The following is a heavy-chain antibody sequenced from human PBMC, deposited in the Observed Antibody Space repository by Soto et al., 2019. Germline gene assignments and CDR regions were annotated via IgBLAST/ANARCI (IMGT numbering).Heavy chain of an antibody. V-gene: IGHV4-34*01. D-gene: IGHD3-3*01. CDR3: ATRITVFGLLIPPFDP. CDR2: INHTGGT. J-gene: IGHJ5*02. Sequence: PSETLSLTCAVYGGSVNGHYWNWIRQPPGKGLGWIGEINHTGGTHYNPSLKSRVTMSVDTSKNQFSLRLSSVTAADTAIYYCATRITVFGLLIPPFDPWGQGTQVTVSS. CDR1: GGSVNGHY.